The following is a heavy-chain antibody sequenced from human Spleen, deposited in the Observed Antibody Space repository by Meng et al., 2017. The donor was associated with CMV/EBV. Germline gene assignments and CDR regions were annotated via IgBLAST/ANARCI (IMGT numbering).Heavy chain of an antibody. V-gene: IGHV1-46*01. J-gene: IGHJ6*02. CDR3: ARDESDVAVIPVAVGGLYYYGLDV. CDR2: INPSGGST. Sequence: ASVKVSCKASGYTFTNYYMHWVRQAPGQGLEWMGIINPSGGSTSYAQKFQGRVTMTRDTSTSTVYMELSSLRSEDTAVYYCARDESDVAVIPVAVGGLYYYGLDVWGRGTTVTVSS. D-gene: IGHD2-2*01. CDR1: GYTFTNYY.